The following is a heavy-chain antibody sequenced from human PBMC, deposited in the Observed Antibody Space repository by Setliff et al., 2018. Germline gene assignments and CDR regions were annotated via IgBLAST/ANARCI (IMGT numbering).Heavy chain of an antibody. CDR2: ISSSSSTI. CDR1: GFTFSSYS. D-gene: IGHD2-2*01. V-gene: IGHV3-48*01. J-gene: IGHJ4*02. Sequence: GGSLRLSCAASGFTFSSYSMNWVRQAPGKGLEWVSYISSSSSTIYYADSVKGRFTISRDNAKNSLYLQMNSLRAEDTAVYYCAKNGGDIVVVPAAPIDYWGQGTLVTSPQ. CDR3: AKNGGDIVVVPAAPIDY.